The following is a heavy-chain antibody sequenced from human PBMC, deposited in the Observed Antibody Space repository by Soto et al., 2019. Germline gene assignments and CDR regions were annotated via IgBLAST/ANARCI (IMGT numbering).Heavy chain of an antibody. V-gene: IGHV3-21*01. J-gene: IGHJ4*02. CDR3: ARDLYSSSARYFDH. Sequence: EVQLVESGGGLVKPGGSLRLSCAASGFTFSSYSMNWVRQAPGKGLEWVSSISSSSSYIYYADSVKGRFTISRDNAKNPLYLQMNSLRAEDTAVYYCARDLYSSSARYFDHWGREPWSPSPQ. CDR2: ISSSSSYI. D-gene: IGHD6-6*01. CDR1: GFTFSSYS.